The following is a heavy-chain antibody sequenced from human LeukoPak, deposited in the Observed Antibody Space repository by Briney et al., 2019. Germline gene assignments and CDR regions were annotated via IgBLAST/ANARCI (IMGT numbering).Heavy chain of an antibody. J-gene: IGHJ5*02. CDR2: IKQDGSEK. Sequence: PGRSLRLSCAASGFTFSSYWMSWVRQAPGKGLEWVANIKQDGSEKDYVDSVKGRFTISRDNAKNSLYLQMNSLRAEDTAVYYCARGCSGGSCKEPKIDPWGQGTLVTVSS. CDR3: ARGCSGGSCKEPKIDP. V-gene: IGHV3-7*01. CDR1: GFTFSSYW. D-gene: IGHD2-15*01.